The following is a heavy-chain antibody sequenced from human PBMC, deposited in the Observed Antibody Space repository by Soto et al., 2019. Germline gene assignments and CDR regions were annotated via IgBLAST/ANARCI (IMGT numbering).Heavy chain of an antibody. V-gene: IGHV3-30-3*01. CDR2: ISYEGSNK. J-gene: IGHJ4*02. CDR3: ARGYGGNSAGSGL. CDR1: GFTFGIYA. D-gene: IGHD4-17*01. Sequence: QVQLVESGGGVVQPGTSLRVSCAASGFTFGIYAMHWVRQAPGKGLEWVAIISYEGSNKHYTDSVKGRFTISRDNSKNPLYLQMDRLRADDTAVYFCARGYGGNSAGSGLWGQGTLVTVSS.